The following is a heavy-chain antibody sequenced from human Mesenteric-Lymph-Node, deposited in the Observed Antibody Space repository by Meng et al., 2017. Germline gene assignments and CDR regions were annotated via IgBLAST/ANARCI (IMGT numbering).Heavy chain of an antibody. CDR3: ARDLYCSGGSCYRFDP. Sequence: QVQLQESGPGLVKPSQTLSLTCAVYGGSFSGYYWSWIRQPPGKGLEWIGEINHSGSTNYNPSLKSRVTISVDTSKNQFSLKLSSATAADTTVYYCARDLYCSGGSCYRFDPWGQGTLVTVSS. J-gene: IGHJ5*02. CDR1: GGSFSGYY. V-gene: IGHV4-34*09. D-gene: IGHD2-15*01. CDR2: INHSGST.